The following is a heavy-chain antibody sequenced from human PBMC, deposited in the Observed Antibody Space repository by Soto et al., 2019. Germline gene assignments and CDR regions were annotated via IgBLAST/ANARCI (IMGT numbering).Heavy chain of an antibody. CDR1: GGSISSYY. V-gene: IGHV4-59*08. Sequence: QVQLQESGPGLVKPSETLSLTCTVSGGSISSYYWSWIRQPPGKGLECIGYIYYSGSTNYNPSLKSRVTISVDTSKNQFSLKLSSVTAADTAVYYCASLSSGYYYGWFDPWGQGTLVTVSS. J-gene: IGHJ5*02. CDR3: ASLSSGYYYGWFDP. CDR2: IYYSGST. D-gene: IGHD3-22*01.